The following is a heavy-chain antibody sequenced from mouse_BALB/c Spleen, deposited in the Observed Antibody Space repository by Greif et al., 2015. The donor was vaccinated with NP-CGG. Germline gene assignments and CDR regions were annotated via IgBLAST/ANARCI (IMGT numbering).Heavy chain of an antibody. D-gene: IGHD2-3*01. Sequence: EVKLVESGGGLVKPGGSLKLSCAASGFAFSSYDMSWVRQTPEKRLEWVAYISSGGGSTYYPDTVKGRFPISRDNAKNTLILQMGSLKSEDTAMYNCASRICDGYFYWYFDVWGAGTTVTVSS. CDR3: ASRICDGYFYWYFDV. V-gene: IGHV5-12-1*01. CDR1: GFAFSSYD. J-gene: IGHJ1*01. CDR2: ISSGGGST.